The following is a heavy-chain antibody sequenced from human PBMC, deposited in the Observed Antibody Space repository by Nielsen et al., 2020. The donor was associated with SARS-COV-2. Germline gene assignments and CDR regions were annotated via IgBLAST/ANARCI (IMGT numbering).Heavy chain of an antibody. CDR3: AKDGLWFGDPGDYYGMDV. CDR2: ISWNSGSI. D-gene: IGHD3-10*01. CDR1: GFTFDDYA. V-gene: IGHV3-9*01. J-gene: IGHJ6*02. Sequence: GESLKISCAASGFTFDDYAMHWVRQAPGKGLEWVSGISWNSGSIGYADSVKGRFTISRDNAKNSLYLQMNSLRAEDTALYYCAKDGLWFGDPGDYYGMDVWGQGTTVTVSS.